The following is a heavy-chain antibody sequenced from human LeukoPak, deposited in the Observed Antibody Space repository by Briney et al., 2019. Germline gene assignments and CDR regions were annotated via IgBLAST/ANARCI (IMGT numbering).Heavy chain of an antibody. V-gene: IGHV1-2*02. CDR1: GYTFTGYY. CDR2: INPNSGGT. J-gene: IGHJ6*03. D-gene: IGHD5-18*01. CDR3: ARDLLPSPYYYYYMDV. Sequence: GASVKVSCKASGYTFTGYYMHWVRQAPGQGLEWMGWINPNSGGTNYAQKFQGRVTMTRDTSISTAYMELSRLRSDDTAVYYCARDLLPSPYYYYYMDVWGKGTTVTVSS.